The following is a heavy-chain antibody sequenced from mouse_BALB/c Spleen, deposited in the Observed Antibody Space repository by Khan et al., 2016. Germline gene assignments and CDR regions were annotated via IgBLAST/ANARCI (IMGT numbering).Heavy chain of an antibody. Sequence: EVELVESGGGLVQPGGSLRLSCATTGFTFTDYYMTWVRQPPGKALEWLGFIRNKANYYTTEYSASVKGRFTISRDNSQSILYLQMNTLRAADSVTYYSASLPGTIAYWGQGTLVTVSA. CDR1: GFTFTDYY. V-gene: IGHV7-3*02. D-gene: IGHD4-1*01. CDR3: ASLPGTIAY. CDR2: IRNKANYYTT. J-gene: IGHJ3*01.